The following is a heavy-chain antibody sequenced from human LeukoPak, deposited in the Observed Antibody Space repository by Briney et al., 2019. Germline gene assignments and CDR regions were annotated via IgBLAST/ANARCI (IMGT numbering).Heavy chain of an antibody. D-gene: IGHD3-10*01. V-gene: IGHV3-15*01. CDR1: GFTFSNVW. CDR3: TTAVVRGLNAFDI. Sequence: GGSLRLSCAASGFTFSNVWMNWVRQAPGKGLEWVGRIKSKTDGGTTNYAAPVNGRFTISRDDSKSTLYLQMNSLKTEDTAAYYCTTAVVRGLNAFDIWGQGTMVTVSS. CDR2: IKSKTDGGTT. J-gene: IGHJ3*02.